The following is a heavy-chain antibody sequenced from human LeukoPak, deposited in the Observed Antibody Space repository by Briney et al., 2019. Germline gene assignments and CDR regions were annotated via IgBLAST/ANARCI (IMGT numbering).Heavy chain of an antibody. CDR2: INHSGST. D-gene: IGHD6-13*01. Sequence: PSETLSLTCAVYGGSFSGYYWSWIRQPPGKGLEWIGEINHSGSTNYNPSLKCRVTISVDTSKNQFSLKLSSVTAADTAVYYCARVRSSSWYLENYFDYWGQGTLVTVSS. CDR1: GGSFSGYY. V-gene: IGHV4-34*01. CDR3: ARVRSSSWYLENYFDY. J-gene: IGHJ4*02.